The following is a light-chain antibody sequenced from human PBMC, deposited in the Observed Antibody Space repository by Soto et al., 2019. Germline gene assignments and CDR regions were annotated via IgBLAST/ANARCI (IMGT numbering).Light chain of an antibody. CDR1: QSVNSN. CDR3: QQTYTTPEIT. V-gene: IGKV3D-15*01. J-gene: IGKJ5*01. CDR2: GVS. Sequence: ETVMTQSPATLSVSPGERATLSCWASQSVNSNLAWYQQILGQAPRVLIYGVSSRATGVPDRFSGSGSGTDFTLTISSLQPEDFATYYCQQTYTTPEITFGQGTRLEIK.